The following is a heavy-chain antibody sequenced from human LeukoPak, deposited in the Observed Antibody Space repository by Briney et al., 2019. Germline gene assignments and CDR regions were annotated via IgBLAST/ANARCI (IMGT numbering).Heavy chain of an antibody. Sequence: GGSLRLSCAASGFTFSDYYMSWIRQAPGKGLEWVSYISSSGSTIYYADSVRGRFTISRDNAKNSLYLQMNSLRAEDTAVYYCVRDNPRCCGVVPANIDDYWGQGTLVTVSS. CDR1: GFTFSDYY. J-gene: IGHJ4*02. V-gene: IGHV3-11*04. CDR3: VRDNPRCCGVVPANIDDY. CDR2: ISSSGSTI. D-gene: IGHD2-15*01.